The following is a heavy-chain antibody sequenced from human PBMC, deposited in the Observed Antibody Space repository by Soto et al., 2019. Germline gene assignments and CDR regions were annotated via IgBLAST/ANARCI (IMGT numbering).Heavy chain of an antibody. V-gene: IGHV1-69*04. D-gene: IGHD1-7*01. CDR2: IIPILGIA. CDR3: ARDLRTGTTPEDWFDP. CDR1: GGTFSSYT. J-gene: IGHJ5*02. Sequence: GASVKVSCKASGGTFSSYTISWVRQAPGQGLEWMGRIIPILGIANYAQEFQGRVTITADKSTSTAYMELSSLRSEDTAVYYCARDLRTGTTPEDWFDPWGQGTLVTVSS.